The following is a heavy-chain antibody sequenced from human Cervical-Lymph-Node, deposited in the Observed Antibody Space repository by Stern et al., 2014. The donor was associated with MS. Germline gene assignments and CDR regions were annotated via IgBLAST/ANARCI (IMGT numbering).Heavy chain of an antibody. CDR3: SPASAI. V-gene: IGHV3-73*02. Sequence: EVQLVESGGGLVQPGGSLKLSCVVSGLSFSDAAVHWVRTASGKGLVWVGRISGNAQNYATSYAASVNCRFTLTSNVSPDTESLVMNSLKREDTAVYYCSPASAIWGQGTAVTVSS. CDR2: ISGNAQNYAT. J-gene: IGHJ3*02. CDR1: GLSFSDAA.